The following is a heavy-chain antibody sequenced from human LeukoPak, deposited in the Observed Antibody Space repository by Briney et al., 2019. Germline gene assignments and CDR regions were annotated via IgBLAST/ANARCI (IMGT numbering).Heavy chain of an antibody. CDR3: AREGYTSSTFDY. CDR1: GFTLSTYW. J-gene: IGHJ4*02. CDR2: INSDGSST. Sequence: GGSLRLSCAASGFTLSTYWMHWVRQAPGKGLVWVSRINSDGSSTTYPDSVKGRFTISRDNAKNTVYVQMNSLRVEDTAVYYCAREGYTSSTFDYWGQGTLVTVSS. D-gene: IGHD6-13*01. V-gene: IGHV3-74*01.